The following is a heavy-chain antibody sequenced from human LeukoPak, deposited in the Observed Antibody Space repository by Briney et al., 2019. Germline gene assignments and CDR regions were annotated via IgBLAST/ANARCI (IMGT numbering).Heavy chain of an antibody. Sequence: PGGSLRLSCAASRFTSGIYATSWVRQAPGKGLEWVSAFSGGGDSFYADSVRGRFSVSADKSKNILYLQVNSLRDEDTAVYYCGKEGERYFDLKYWGQGTPVTVSS. J-gene: IGHJ4*02. V-gene: IGHV3-23*01. CDR3: GKEGERYFDLKY. D-gene: IGHD1-1*01. CDR2: FSGGGDS. CDR1: RFTSGIYA.